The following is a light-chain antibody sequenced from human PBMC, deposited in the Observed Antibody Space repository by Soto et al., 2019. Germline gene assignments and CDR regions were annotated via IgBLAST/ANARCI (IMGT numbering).Light chain of an antibody. V-gene: IGLV2-11*01. CDR1: SSNVGGYNF. J-gene: IGLJ2*01. CDR3: SSYTSSSTVV. CDR2: DVS. Sequence: QSALTQPRSVSGSPGQSVTISCTGTSSNVGGYNFVSWYQQEPGKAPKLMVYDVSKRPSGVPDRFSGSKSGNTASLTISGLQAEDEGDYYCSSYTSSSTVVFGGGTQLTVL.